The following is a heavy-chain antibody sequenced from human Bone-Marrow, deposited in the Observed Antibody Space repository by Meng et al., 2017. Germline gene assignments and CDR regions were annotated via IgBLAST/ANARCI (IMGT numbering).Heavy chain of an antibody. Sequence: QIHFKGAFPKLEKPNQTPTLAFTFSGCSISTSGVGVGWIRQPPGKALEWLALIYWNDDKRYSPSLKSRLTIAKDTSKNQVVLTMTNMDPVDKATYYCVCTGWFGESYSFDYWGQGTLVTVSS. V-gene: IGHV2-5*01. J-gene: IGHJ4*02. CDR1: GCSISTSGVG. D-gene: IGHD3-10*01. CDR2: IYWNDDK. CDR3: VCTGWFGESYSFDY.